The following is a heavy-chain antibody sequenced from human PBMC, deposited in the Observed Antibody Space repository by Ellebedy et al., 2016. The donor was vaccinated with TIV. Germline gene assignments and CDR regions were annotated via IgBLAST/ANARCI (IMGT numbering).Heavy chain of an antibody. CDR2: ISAYNGNT. J-gene: IGHJ1*01. V-gene: IGHV1-18*01. CDR3: AREIGAGPVVFQY. Sequence: AASVKVSCKASGYTFTNYVINWVRQAPGQGLEWMGWISAYNGNTHYAQKFQGRVTMTTDTSTNTAYMELKSLRSDDTAVYYCAREIGAGPVVFQYWGQGTLVIVSS. D-gene: IGHD6-19*01. CDR1: GYTFTNYV.